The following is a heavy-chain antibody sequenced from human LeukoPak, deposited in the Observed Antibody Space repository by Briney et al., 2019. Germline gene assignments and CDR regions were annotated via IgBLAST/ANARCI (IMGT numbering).Heavy chain of an antibody. D-gene: IGHD2-2*02. CDR1: GFTFTSYA. Sequence: GESLRLSCAASGFTFTSYAMSWVRQAPGKGLEWVAVISYDGSNKYYADSVKGRFTISRDNSKNTLYLQMNSLRAEDTAVYYCAKDRVVVVVPAAIAQHYGMDVWGQGTTVTVSS. CDR2: ISYDGSNK. V-gene: IGHV3-30*18. J-gene: IGHJ6*02. CDR3: AKDRVVVVVPAAIAQHYGMDV.